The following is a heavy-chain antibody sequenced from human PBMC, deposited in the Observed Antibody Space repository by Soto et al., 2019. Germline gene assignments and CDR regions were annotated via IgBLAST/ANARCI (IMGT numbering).Heavy chain of an antibody. Sequence: GGSLRLSCAASGFTFSSYGMHWVRQAPGKGLEWVAVISYDGSNKYYADSVKGRFTISRDNSKNTLYLQMNSLRAEDTAVYYCAKDSPYGLDVWGQGTTVTVSS. CDR3: AKDSPYGLDV. CDR1: GFTFSSYG. CDR2: ISYDGSNK. J-gene: IGHJ6*02. V-gene: IGHV3-30*18.